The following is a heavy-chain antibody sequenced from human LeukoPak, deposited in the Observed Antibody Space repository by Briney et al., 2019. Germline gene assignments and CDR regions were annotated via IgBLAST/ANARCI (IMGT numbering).Heavy chain of an antibody. CDR1: GFTFSGSA. V-gene: IGHV3-73*01. CDR2: IRSKANSYAT. CDR3: TRWAYDYGDYEFDY. Sequence: GGSLRLSCAASGFTFSGSAMHWVRQASGKGLEWVGRIRSKANSYATAYAASVKGRFTISRDDSKNTAYLQMNSLKTEDTAVYYCTRWAYDYGDYEFDYWGQGTLVTVSS. J-gene: IGHJ4*02. D-gene: IGHD4-17*01.